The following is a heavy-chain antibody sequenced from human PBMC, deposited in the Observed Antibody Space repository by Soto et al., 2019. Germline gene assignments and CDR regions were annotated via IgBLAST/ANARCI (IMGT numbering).Heavy chain of an antibody. CDR2: ISAYNGNT. Sequence: QVPLVQSGAEVKKPGASVKVSCKASGYTFTSYGISWVRQAPGQGLEWMGWISAYNGNTNYAQKLQGRVTMTTDTSTSTAYMELRSLRSDDTAVYYCATSFWCGYSGRYYYYGMDVWGQGTTVTVSS. V-gene: IGHV1-18*01. CDR3: ATSFWCGYSGRYYYYGMDV. D-gene: IGHD3-3*01. J-gene: IGHJ6*02. CDR1: GYTFTSYG.